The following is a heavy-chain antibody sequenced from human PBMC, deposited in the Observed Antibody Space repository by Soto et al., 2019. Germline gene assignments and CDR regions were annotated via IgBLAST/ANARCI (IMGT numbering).Heavy chain of an antibody. D-gene: IGHD3-10*01. J-gene: IGHJ4*02. Sequence: GGSLRLSCAASGFTFSSYAMSWVRQAPGKGLEWVSAIVGSGGATYYADSVKGRFTISRDNSENTLFLRMNSLRAEDTAVYYCAKGLSFDPYYFDCWGQGTLVTVSS. CDR1: GFTFSSYA. CDR2: IVGSGGAT. V-gene: IGHV3-23*01. CDR3: AKGLSFDPYYFDC.